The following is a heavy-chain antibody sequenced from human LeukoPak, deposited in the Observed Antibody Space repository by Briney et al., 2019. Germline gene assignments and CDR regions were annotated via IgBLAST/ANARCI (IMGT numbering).Heavy chain of an antibody. CDR2: IYYSGST. CDR3: ARVPPGSDRDGYNALWY. V-gene: IGHV4-39*07. J-gene: IGHJ4*02. D-gene: IGHD5-24*01. Sequence: SETLSLTCTVSGGSISSSSYYWGWIRQPPGKGLEWIGSIYYSGSTYYNPSLKSRVTISVDKSKNHFSLKLTSVTAADTAVYYCARVPPGSDRDGYNALWYWGQGTLVTVSS. CDR1: GGSISSSSYY.